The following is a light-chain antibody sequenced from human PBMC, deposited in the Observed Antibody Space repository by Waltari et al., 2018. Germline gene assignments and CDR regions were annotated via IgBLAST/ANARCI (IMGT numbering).Light chain of an antibody. J-gene: IGKJ2*01. Sequence: DIQMTKSPSTLSASVGDRVTITCRASQTISNWLAWYQQKQGKAPKLLIHEASSLEHGVPSRFSGSRSWTEFTLTISILQPDYSATYYCQQYHKYSYTFGRGTRLELK. V-gene: IGKV1-5*03. CDR1: QTISNW. CDR2: EAS. CDR3: QQYHKYSYT.